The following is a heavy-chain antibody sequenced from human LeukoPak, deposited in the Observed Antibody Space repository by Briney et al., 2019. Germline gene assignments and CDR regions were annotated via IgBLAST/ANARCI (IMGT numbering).Heavy chain of an antibody. CDR3: ARSPSIKAVAGSVDY. CDR2: ISYDGSNK. J-gene: IGHJ4*02. D-gene: IGHD6-19*01. V-gene: IGHV3-30*04. Sequence: PGRSLRLSCAASGFTLSSYAMHWVRQAPGKGLEWVAVISYDGSNKYSADSVKGRFTISRDNSKNTLYLQMNSLRVEDTAVYYCARSPSIKAVAGSVDYWGQGTLVTVSS. CDR1: GFTLSSYA.